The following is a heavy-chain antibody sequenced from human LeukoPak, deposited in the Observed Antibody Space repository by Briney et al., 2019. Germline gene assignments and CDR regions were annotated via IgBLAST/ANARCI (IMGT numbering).Heavy chain of an antibody. CDR1: GGSTTSYY. J-gene: IGHJ4*02. CDR3: AGDNYYDSSGYSRPLDY. V-gene: IGHV4-59*01. Sequence: SETLSLTCTVSGGSTTSYYWSWIRQPPGKGLEWIGYIYYSGSTNYNPSLKSRVAISIDTSKNQFSLKLRSVTAADTAVYYCAGDNYYDSSGYSRPLDYWGQGTLVTVSS. D-gene: IGHD3-22*01. CDR2: IYYSGST.